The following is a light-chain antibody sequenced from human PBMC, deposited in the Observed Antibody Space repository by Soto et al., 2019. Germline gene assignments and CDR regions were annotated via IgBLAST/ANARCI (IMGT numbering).Light chain of an antibody. J-gene: IGLJ2*01. CDR2: DVS. CDR3: SSYTSSSTLV. CDR1: SSDVGGYNH. V-gene: IGLV2-14*01. Sequence: QSALTQPASVSGSPGQSITFSCAGTSSDVGGYNHVSWYQQHPGKAPKLMIYDVSNRPSGVSNRFSASKSGNTASLTISGLQAEDEADYYCSSYTSSSTLVFGGGTKVTVL.